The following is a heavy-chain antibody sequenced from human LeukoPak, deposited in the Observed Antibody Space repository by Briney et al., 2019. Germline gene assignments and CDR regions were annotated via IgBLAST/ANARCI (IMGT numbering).Heavy chain of an antibody. CDR2: LGDSGGST. Sequence: LSGGSLRVSCAASGFTFSTHAMTWVRQAPGKGLEWVSGLGDSGGSTYYADSVKGRFTISRDNSKNTLYLQMNSLGAEDTAVYYCAKYGMGATNFDYWGQGTLVTVSS. CDR1: GFTFSTHA. CDR3: AKYGMGATNFDY. D-gene: IGHD1-26*01. V-gene: IGHV3-23*01. J-gene: IGHJ4*02.